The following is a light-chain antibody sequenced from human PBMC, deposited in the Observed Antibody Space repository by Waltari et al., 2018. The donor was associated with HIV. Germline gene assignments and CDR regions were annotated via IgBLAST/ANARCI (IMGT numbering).Light chain of an antibody. Sequence: QRFTISCSGSSSNIGSNTVNWYQQFSGTAPKLLISSNDQRPSGVPDRFSGSKSGTSASLAITGLQSEDEADYYCAAWDDNLDAYVFGTGTKVTVL. J-gene: IGLJ1*01. V-gene: IGLV1-44*01. CDR2: SND. CDR1: SSNIGSNT. CDR3: AAWDDNLDAYV.